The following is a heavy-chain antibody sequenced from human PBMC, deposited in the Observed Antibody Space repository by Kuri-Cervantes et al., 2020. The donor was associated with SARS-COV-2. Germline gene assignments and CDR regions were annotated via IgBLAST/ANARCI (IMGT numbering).Heavy chain of an antibody. D-gene: IGHD2-2*01. Sequence: GESLKISCAASGFIFGNYGMHWVRQAPGKGLEWVAFIRYDGSNKDYGDSVKGRFTISRDNSKNTLYLQMNSLRVEDTAVYYCARGPQLLSPEAFDIWGQGTMVTVSS. V-gene: IGHV3-30*02. J-gene: IGHJ3*02. CDR1: GFIFGNYG. CDR3: ARGPQLLSPEAFDI. CDR2: IRYDGSNK.